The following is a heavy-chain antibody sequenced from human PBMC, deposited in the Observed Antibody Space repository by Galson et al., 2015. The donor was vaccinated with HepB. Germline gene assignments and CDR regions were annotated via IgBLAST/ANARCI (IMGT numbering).Heavy chain of an antibody. CDR3: ARIMVRPTAILGIHDTYYFDY. V-gene: IGHV2-26*01. CDR2: IFSNDEK. J-gene: IGHJ4*02. CDR1: GFSLSNARMG. D-gene: IGHD4/OR15-4a*01. Sequence: PALVKPTQTLTLTCTVSGFSLSNARMGVSWIRQPPGKALEWLAHIFSNDEKSYSTSLKSRLTISKDTSKGQVVLTMTNMDPVDTATYYCARIMVRPTAILGIHDTYYFDYWGQGTLVTVSS.